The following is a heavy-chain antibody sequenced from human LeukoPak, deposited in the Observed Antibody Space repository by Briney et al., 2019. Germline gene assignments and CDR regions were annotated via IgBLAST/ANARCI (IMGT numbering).Heavy chain of an antibody. V-gene: IGHV4-34*01. CDR2: INHSGST. D-gene: IGHD2-15*01. Sequence: SETLSLTCAVYGRSFSGYYWSGIRQPPGKGLEWIGEINHSGSTNYNPSLKSRVTISVDTSKNQFSLKLSSVTAADTAVYYCARGRTDIVVVVAAPALDYWGQGTLVTVSS. CDR1: GRSFSGYY. J-gene: IGHJ4*02. CDR3: ARGRTDIVVVVAAPALDY.